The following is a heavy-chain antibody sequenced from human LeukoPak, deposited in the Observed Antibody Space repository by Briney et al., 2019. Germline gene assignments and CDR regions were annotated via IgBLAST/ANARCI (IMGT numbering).Heavy chain of an antibody. Sequence: GGSLRLSCAASGFTFNSYAMSWVRQAPGKGLEWVSGISGSGGSTYYADSVKGRFTISRDNPKNTLYLQMNGLRAEDTAKYYCAKYSTRLLYYFDYWGQGTLVTVSS. J-gene: IGHJ4*02. CDR2: ISGSGGST. CDR3: AKYSTRLLYYFDY. V-gene: IGHV3-23*01. CDR1: GFTFNSYA. D-gene: IGHD2-21*01.